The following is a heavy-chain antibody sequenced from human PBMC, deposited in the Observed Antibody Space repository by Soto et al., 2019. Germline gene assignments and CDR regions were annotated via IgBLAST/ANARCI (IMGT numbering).Heavy chain of an antibody. CDR2: IIPILGIA. D-gene: IGHD6-19*01. J-gene: IGHJ5*02. CDR3: ASGIAVADNWFDP. CDR1: GGTFSSYT. Sequence: QVQLVQSGAEVKKPGSSVKVSCKASGGTFSSYTISWVRQAPGQGLEWMGRIIPILGIANYAQKFQGRVTITADKSTSTAYMELSSLRSEDTAVHYCASGIAVADNWFDPWGQGTLVTVSS. V-gene: IGHV1-69*02.